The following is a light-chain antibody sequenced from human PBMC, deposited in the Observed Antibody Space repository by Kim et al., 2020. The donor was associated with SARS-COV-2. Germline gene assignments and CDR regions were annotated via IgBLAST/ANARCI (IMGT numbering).Light chain of an antibody. CDR3: QKCDSAPWT. CDR1: QDISNY. Sequence: ASVGDRVTITYRARQDISNYLAWFQLKPGKAPKLLIYAAAALQPGGPSRFSGSGSGTDFTLTVTSLQPEDVATYYCQKCDSAPWTFGQGTKVDIK. CDR2: AAA. J-gene: IGKJ1*01. V-gene: IGKV1-27*01.